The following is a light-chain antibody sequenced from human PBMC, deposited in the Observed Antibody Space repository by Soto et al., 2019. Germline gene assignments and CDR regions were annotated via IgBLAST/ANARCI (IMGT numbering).Light chain of an antibody. CDR1: SSDFGGYNY. J-gene: IGLJ2*01. CDR2: DVS. Sequence: QSVLTQPASVSGSPGQSITISCTGTSSDFGGYNYVSWYQQHPGKAPKLMIYDVSNRPSGVSNRFSGSKSGNTASLTISGLQAEDEADYYCSSYTSSSTLLFGGGTKVTVL. CDR3: SSYTSSSTLL. V-gene: IGLV2-14*01.